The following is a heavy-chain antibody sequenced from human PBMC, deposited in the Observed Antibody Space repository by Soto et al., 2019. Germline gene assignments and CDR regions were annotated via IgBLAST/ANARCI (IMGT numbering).Heavy chain of an antibody. CDR3: ARDDHIAAAGTT. Sequence: VQLVESGGGLVQPGGSLRLSCAASGFTVSSNYMSWVRQAPGKGLEWVSVIYSGGSTDYADSVKGRFTISRDNSKNTLYLQMNSLRAEDTAVYDCARDDHIAAAGTTWGQGTLVTVSS. D-gene: IGHD6-13*01. CDR2: IYSGGST. V-gene: IGHV3-66*01. CDR1: GFTVSSNY. J-gene: IGHJ4*02.